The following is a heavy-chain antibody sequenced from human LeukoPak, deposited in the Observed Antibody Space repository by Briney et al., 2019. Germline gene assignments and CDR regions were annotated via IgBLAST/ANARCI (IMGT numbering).Heavy chain of an antibody. CDR2: INHSGST. D-gene: IGHD6-19*01. CDR3: ARHEVAGTNWFDP. CDR1: GGSFSSYY. J-gene: IGHJ5*02. V-gene: IGHV4-34*01. Sequence: SETLSLTCAVYGGSFSSYYWSWIRQPPGKGLEWIGEINHSGSTNYNPSLKSRVTTSVDTSKNQFSLKLSSVTAADTAVYYCARHEVAGTNWFDPWGQGTLVTVSS.